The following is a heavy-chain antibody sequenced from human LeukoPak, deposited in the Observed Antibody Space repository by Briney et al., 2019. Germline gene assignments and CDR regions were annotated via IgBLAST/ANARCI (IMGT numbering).Heavy chain of an antibody. D-gene: IGHD3-10*01. V-gene: IGHV1-24*01. J-gene: IGHJ4*02. CDR1: RYTLTELS. Sequence: ASVKVSCKVSRYTLTELSMHWVRQAPGKGLEWMGGFDPEDGETIYAQKFQGRVTMTEDTSTDTAYMKLSSLRSEDTAVYYCATGNYYGSGSYSPIDYWGQGTLVTVSS. CDR3: ATGNYYGSGSYSPIDY. CDR2: FDPEDGET.